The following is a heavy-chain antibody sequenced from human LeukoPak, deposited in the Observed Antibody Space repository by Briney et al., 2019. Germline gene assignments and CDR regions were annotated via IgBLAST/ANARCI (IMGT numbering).Heavy chain of an antibody. V-gene: IGHV1-69*05. Sequence: GASVKVSCKASGYTFTSYYMHWVRQAPGQGLEWMGGIIPIFDTANYAQKFQGRVTITTDESTSTAYMELSSLRSEDTAVYYCARDSLIAAAGTGVYYFGYWGQGTLVTVSS. CDR2: IIPIFDTA. CDR1: GYTFTSYY. CDR3: ARDSLIAAAGTGVYYFGY. D-gene: IGHD6-13*01. J-gene: IGHJ4*02.